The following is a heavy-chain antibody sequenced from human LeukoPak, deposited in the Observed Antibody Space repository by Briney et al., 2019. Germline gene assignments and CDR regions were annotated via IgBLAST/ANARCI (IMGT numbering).Heavy chain of an antibody. CDR3: ARDTSDYYDSSGYAIVD. J-gene: IGHJ4*02. CDR1: GYTFTGYY. V-gene: IGHV1-2*02. CDR2: INPNSGGT. Sequence: ASVKVSCKASGYTFTGYYMHWVRQAPGQGLEWMGWINPNSGGTNYAQKFQGRVTMTRDTSTSTVYMELSSLRSEDTAVYYCARDTSDYYDSSGYAIVDWGQGTLVTVSS. D-gene: IGHD3-22*01.